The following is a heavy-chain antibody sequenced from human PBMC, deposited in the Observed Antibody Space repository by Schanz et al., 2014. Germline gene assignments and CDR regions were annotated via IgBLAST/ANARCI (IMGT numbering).Heavy chain of an antibody. CDR3: AKGRFGELSAFDI. CDR2: ISGSGGST. V-gene: IGHV3-23*01. J-gene: IGHJ3*02. D-gene: IGHD3-10*01. CDR1: GFTFSSYA. Sequence: EVQLLESGGGLVQPGGPLRLSCAASGFTFSSYAMSWVRRAPGKGLEWVSAISGSGGSTYYADSVKGRFTISRDNSKNTLYLQMNSLRAEDTAVYYCAKGRFGELSAFDIWGQGTMXTVSS.